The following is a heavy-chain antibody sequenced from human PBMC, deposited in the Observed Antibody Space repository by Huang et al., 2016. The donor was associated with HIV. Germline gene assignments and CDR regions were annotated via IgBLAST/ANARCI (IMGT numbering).Heavy chain of an antibody. J-gene: IGHJ3*01. CDR2: SSGQKGNT. Sequence: QVQLVQSGAEVKKPGASVKVSCMASGYTFTKNGFSWVRQGPGQGLEWMAWSSGQKGNTKVARKFQDRVTVTTDTSTRTAYMDLRSLRPDDTAIYFCARDSAYYPGGGDAFDLWGQGTMVTVSS. D-gene: IGHD5-12*01. CDR1: GYTFTKNG. CDR3: ARDSAYYPGGGDAFDL. V-gene: IGHV1-18*01.